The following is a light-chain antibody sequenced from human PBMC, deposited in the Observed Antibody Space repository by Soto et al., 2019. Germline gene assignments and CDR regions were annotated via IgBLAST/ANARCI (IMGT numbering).Light chain of an antibody. J-gene: IGKJ1*01. V-gene: IGKV3-20*01. CDR2: GAS. CDR3: QQYGSSPRT. CDR1: QSVSNNY. Sequence: EIVLTQSPGTLSLSPGDTVALSCRASQSVSNNYLAWYQQNPGQAPRLLIYGASSRATGIPDRFSGSASGTDFTLTISSLEPEDFAVYYCQQYGSSPRTFGQGTKVDIK.